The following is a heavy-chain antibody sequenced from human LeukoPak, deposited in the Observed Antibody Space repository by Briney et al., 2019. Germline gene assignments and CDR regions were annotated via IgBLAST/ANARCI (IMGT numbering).Heavy chain of an antibody. Sequence: SETLSLTCTVSGGSISSYYWSWIRQPPGKGLEWIGYIYYSGSTNYNPSLKSRVTISADTSKNQFSPKLSSVTAADTAVYYCARSLGGYCSSTSCYQEYYFDYWGQGTLVTVSS. CDR1: GGSISSYY. CDR3: ARSLGGYCSSTSCYQEYYFDY. J-gene: IGHJ4*02. D-gene: IGHD2-2*01. CDR2: IYYSGST. V-gene: IGHV4-59*01.